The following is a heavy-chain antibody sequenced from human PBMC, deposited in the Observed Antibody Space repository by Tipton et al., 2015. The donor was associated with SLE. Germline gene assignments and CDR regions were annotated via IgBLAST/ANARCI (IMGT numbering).Heavy chain of an antibody. Sequence: SLRLSCAASGFIFTNFALRWVRQAPGKGLEWVALISHDGSVQYYADSMKGRFSISRDDSRNTLNLQLSSLRPEVTAMYYCARESGDYGDYSGAFDTWGQGTMVTVSS. D-gene: IGHD4-17*01. CDR2: ISHDGSVQ. CDR3: ARESGDYGDYSGAFDT. CDR1: GFIFTNFA. J-gene: IGHJ3*02. V-gene: IGHV3-30*04.